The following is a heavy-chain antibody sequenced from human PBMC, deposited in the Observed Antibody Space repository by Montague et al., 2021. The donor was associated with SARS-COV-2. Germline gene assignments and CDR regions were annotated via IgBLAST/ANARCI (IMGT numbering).Heavy chain of an antibody. J-gene: IGHJ4*02. CDR2: IYASGST. CDR1: GVSITSYY. D-gene: IGHD3-16*01. Sequence: SETLSLTCSISGVSITSYYWSWVRQPAGKGLEWIGHIYASGSTNNSPSLKSRVRLSIDNPKNQFSLKLESLTAADTAVYYCVRDGGNWYYFDYWGQGALVTVSS. V-gene: IGHV4-4*07. CDR3: VRDGGNWYYFDY.